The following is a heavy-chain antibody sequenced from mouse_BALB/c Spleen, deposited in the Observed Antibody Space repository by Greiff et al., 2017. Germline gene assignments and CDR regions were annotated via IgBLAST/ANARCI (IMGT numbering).Heavy chain of an antibody. J-gene: IGHJ4*01. D-gene: IGHD1-1*01. Sequence: VQVVESGPGLVAPSQSLSITCTVSGFSLTSYGVHWVRQPPGKGLEWLGVIWAGGSTNYNSALMSRLSISKDNSKSQVFLKMNSLQTDDTAMYYCAREEIYYYGSSHGDYAMDYWGQGTSVTVSS. CDR2: IWAGGST. V-gene: IGHV2-9*02. CDR1: GFSLTSYG. CDR3: AREEIYYYGSSHGDYAMDY.